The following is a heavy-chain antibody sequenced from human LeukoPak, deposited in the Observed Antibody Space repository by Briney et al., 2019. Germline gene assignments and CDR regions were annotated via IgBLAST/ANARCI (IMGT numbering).Heavy chain of an antibody. CDR1: GYTFIGYY. CDR3: ASPVGGYDSSDYDAFDI. D-gene: IGHD3-22*01. Sequence: ASLKVSCKASGYTFIGYYIHWVRQAPGQGLEWMGIINPSGGSTSYAQKFQGRVTMTRDTSTSTVYMELSSLRSEDTAVYYCASPVGGYDSSDYDAFDIWGQGTMVTVSS. CDR2: INPSGGST. V-gene: IGHV1-46*01. J-gene: IGHJ3*02.